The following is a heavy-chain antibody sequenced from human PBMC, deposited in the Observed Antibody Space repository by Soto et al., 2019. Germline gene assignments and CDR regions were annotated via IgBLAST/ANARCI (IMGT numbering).Heavy chain of an antibody. CDR1: GYTFTSYG. V-gene: IGHV1-18*01. CDR3: ARDIDAILTGYYLDRKPLDY. CDR2: ISAYNGNT. J-gene: IGHJ4*02. Sequence: ASVKVSCKASGYTFTSYGISSVRQAPGQGLEWMGWISAYNGNTNYAQKLQGRVTMTTDTSTSTAYMELRSLRSDDTAVYYCARDIDAILTGYYLDRKPLDYWGQGTLVNVSS. D-gene: IGHD3-9*01.